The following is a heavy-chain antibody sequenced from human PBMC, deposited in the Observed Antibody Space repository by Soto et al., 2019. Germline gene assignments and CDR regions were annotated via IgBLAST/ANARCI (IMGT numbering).Heavy chain of an antibody. CDR3: ARVLTYYDFWSGLHLDY. J-gene: IGHJ4*02. D-gene: IGHD3-3*01. CDR1: GGSFSGYY. Sequence: SETLSLTCAVYGGSFSGYYWSWIRQPPGKGLEWIGEINHSGSTNYNPSLKSRVTISVDTSKNQFSLKLSSVTAADTAVYYCARVLTYYDFWSGLHLDYWGQGTLVTVSS. V-gene: IGHV4-34*01. CDR2: INHSGST.